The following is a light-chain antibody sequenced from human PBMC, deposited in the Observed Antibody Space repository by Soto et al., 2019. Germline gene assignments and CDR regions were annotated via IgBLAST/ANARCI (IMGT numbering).Light chain of an antibody. CDR3: QQYKSYAPT. CDR1: QGIRND. Sequence: DIQMTQSPSSLSAYGGYRVTIPCRASQGIRNDLGWYQKKPGKAPKLLIFDASSLESGVPSRFSGSGSGTELTLTISGLQTDDFATYFCQQYKSYAPTFGQGTKVDIK. J-gene: IGKJ1*01. V-gene: IGKV1-17*01. CDR2: DAS.